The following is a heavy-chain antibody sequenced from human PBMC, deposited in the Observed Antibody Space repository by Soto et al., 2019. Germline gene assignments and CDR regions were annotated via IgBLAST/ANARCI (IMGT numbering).Heavy chain of an antibody. J-gene: IGHJ4*02. CDR1: GYTFTSYG. Sequence: ASVKVSCKASGYTFTSYGISWVRQAPGQGLEWMGWISAYNGNTNYAQKLQGRVTMTTDTSTSTAYMELRSLRSDDTAVYYCASSITGTTILGYWGQGTLVTVSS. CDR3: ASSITGTTILGY. CDR2: ISAYNGNT. D-gene: IGHD1-20*01. V-gene: IGHV1-18*01.